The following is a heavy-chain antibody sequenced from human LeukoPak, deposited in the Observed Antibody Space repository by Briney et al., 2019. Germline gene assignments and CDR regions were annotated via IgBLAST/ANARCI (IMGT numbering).Heavy chain of an antibody. D-gene: IGHD4-11*01. V-gene: IGHV1-8*01. CDR2: MNPNSGNT. CDR1: GYTFTSYD. CDR3: ARAVDAFDI. J-gene: IGHJ3*02. Sequence: ASVKVSCKASGYTFTSYDINWVRQATGQGLEWMGWMNPNSGNTGYAQKFQGRVTMTRDTSISTAYMELSRLRSDDTAVYYCARAVDAFDIWGQGTMVTVSS.